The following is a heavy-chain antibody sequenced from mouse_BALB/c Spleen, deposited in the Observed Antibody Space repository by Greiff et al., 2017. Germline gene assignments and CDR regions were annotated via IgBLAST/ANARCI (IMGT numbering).Heavy chain of an antibody. CDR1: GFTFSSFG. CDR2: ISSGSSTI. J-gene: IGHJ4*01. CDR3: ARYYRYDAYAMDY. V-gene: IGHV5-17*02. D-gene: IGHD2-14*01. Sequence: EVNVVESGGGLVQPGGSRKLSCAASGFTFSSFGMHWVRQAPEKGLEWVAYISSGSSTIYYADTVKGRFTISRDNPKNTLFLQMTSLRSEDTAMYYCARYYRYDAYAMDYWGQGTSVTVSS.